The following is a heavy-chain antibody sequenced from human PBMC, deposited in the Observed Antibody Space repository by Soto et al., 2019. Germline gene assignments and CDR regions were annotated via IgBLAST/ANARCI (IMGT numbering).Heavy chain of an antibody. D-gene: IGHD3-3*01. V-gene: IGHV1-69*13. Sequence: SVKVSCKASGGTFSSYAISWVRQAPGQGLEWMGGIIPIFGTANYAQKFQGRVTITADESTSTAYKELSSLRSEDTAVYYCARSRFMGRVRYLNYYYYYGMDVWGQGTTVTVSS. CDR1: GGTFSSYA. CDR3: ARSRFMGRVRYLNYYYYYGMDV. CDR2: IIPIFGTA. J-gene: IGHJ6*02.